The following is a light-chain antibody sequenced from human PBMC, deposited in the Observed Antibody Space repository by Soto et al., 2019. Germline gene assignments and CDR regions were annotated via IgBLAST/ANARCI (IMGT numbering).Light chain of an antibody. J-gene: IGKJ1*01. CDR3: QQYGSSSGT. Sequence: EIVLTQSPGTLSLSPGERATLSCRASQSVSRSYLAWYQQKPGQAPRLLIYGASSRATGIPDRFSGSGSGTDFTLTISRLEPEDFAVYYCQQYGSSSGTLGQGTKVDIK. CDR1: QSVSRSY. CDR2: GAS. V-gene: IGKV3-20*01.